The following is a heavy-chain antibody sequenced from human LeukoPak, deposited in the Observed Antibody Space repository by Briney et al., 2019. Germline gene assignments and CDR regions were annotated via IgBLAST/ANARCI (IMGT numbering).Heavy chain of an antibody. CDR3: ARHKRGALLLDIGY. CDR1: GGSISPYY. Sequence: SETLSLTCTMSGGSISPYYWSWIRQPPGKGLEWIAYIFHSGTTKYNPSLKSRVAISLDTPKSQFSLKLSSVTAADTAVYYCARHKRGALLLDIGYWGQGTLVTVSS. J-gene: IGHJ4*02. CDR2: IFHSGTT. D-gene: IGHD3-10*01. V-gene: IGHV4-59*08.